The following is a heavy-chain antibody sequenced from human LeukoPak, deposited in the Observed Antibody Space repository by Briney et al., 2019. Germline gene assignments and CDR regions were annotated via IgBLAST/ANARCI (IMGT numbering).Heavy chain of an antibody. V-gene: IGHV3-48*01. Sequence: PGGSLRLSCAASGFIFSSYSMNWVRQAPGKGLEWVAYISGSSGTVYYADSVKGRFTISRDKAKKSLYLQMNSLRAEDTAVYYCARDFKARGGFYDILTGQYYLDYWGQGTLVTVSS. CDR2: ISGSSGTV. J-gene: IGHJ4*02. D-gene: IGHD3-9*01. CDR3: ARDFKARGGFYDILTGQYYLDY. CDR1: GFIFSSYS.